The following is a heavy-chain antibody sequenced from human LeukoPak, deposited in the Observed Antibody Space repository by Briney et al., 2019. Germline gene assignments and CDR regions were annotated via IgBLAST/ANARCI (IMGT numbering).Heavy chain of an antibody. CDR3: ARDFLYSSSSQ. J-gene: IGHJ4*02. CDR1: GGSISSGGYY. Sequence: IPSETLSLTCTVSGGSISSGGYYWSWIRQHPGEGLEWIGYIYYSGSTYYNPSLKSRVTISVDTSKNQFSLKLSSVTAADTAVYYCARDFLYSSSSQWGQGTLVTVSS. CDR2: IYYSGST. V-gene: IGHV4-31*03. D-gene: IGHD6-6*01.